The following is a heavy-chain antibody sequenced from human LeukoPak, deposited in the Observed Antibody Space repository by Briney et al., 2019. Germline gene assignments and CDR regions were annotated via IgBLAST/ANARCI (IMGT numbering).Heavy chain of an antibody. CDR2: ISGSGGST. CDR1: GFTFSSYA. V-gene: IGHV3-23*01. D-gene: IGHD5-24*01. CDR3: ARGDGYGMDY. J-gene: IGHJ4*02. Sequence: PGRSLRLSCAASGFTFSSYAMSWVRQAPGKGLEWVSAISGSGGSTYYADSVKGRFTISRDNAKNTLYLQMNSLRAEDMAVYYCARGDGYGMDYWGQGTRVTASS.